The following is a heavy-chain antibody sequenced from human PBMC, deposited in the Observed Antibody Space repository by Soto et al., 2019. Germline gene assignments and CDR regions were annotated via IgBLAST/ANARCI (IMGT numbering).Heavy chain of an antibody. CDR1: GVSISSGNW. CDR3: ARLVYDTRLNYMYFDF. V-gene: IGHV4-4*02. CDR2: IFHDGTA. D-gene: IGHD3-10*01. J-gene: IGHJ4*02. Sequence: SETLSLTCAVSGVSISSGNWWTWVRQSPQRGLEYVGEIFHDGTANYYPSFERRVAISVDTSKNQFSLKLTSVTAADTAIYFCARLVYDTRLNYMYFDFWGQGTRVTVSS.